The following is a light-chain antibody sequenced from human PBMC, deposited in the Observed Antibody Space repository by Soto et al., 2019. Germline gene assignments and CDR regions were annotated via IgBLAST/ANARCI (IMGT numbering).Light chain of an antibody. CDR3: QAWDSTTAV. CDR2: QDN. CDR1: KLGDKY. V-gene: IGLV3-1*01. Sequence: SYVLTQPPSVSVSPGQTASITCSGDKLGDKYACWYQQKPGQSPVLVIYQDNKRPSGIPERFSGSNSGNTATLTISGTQAMDEADYYCQAWDSTTAVFGTGTKLTVL. J-gene: IGLJ1*01.